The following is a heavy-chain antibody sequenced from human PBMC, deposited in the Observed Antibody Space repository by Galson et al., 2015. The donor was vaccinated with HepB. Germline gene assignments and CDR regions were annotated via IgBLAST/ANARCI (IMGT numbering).Heavy chain of an antibody. CDR2: ISSSSSTI. CDR1: GFTFSSYS. D-gene: IGHD3-22*01. CDR3: ARDPSHYYDSSGYSYYYGMDV. J-gene: IGHJ6*02. Sequence: SLRLSCAASGFTFSSYSMNWVRQAPGKGLEWVSYISSSSSTIYYADSVKGRFTISRDNAKNSLYLQMNSLRAEDTAVYYCARDPSHYYDSSGYSYYYGMDVWGQGTTVTVSS. V-gene: IGHV3-48*01.